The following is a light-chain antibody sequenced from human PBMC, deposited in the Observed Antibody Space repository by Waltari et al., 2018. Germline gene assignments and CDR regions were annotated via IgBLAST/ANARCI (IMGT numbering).Light chain of an antibody. Sequence: DIQMTQSPSTLSASVGDRVTITCRASQIISTWLAWYQQKPGKAPNLLIYKASNLESGVPSRFSGSGSGTEFTLTISSLQPDDFATYYCQQYNNYFTFGQGTRLELK. CDR3: QQYNNYFT. V-gene: IGKV1-5*03. J-gene: IGKJ2*01. CDR1: QIISTW. CDR2: KAS.